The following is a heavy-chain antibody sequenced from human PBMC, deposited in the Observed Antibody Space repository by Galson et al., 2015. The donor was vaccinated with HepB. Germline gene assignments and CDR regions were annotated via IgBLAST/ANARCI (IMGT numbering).Heavy chain of an antibody. CDR2: ISYDGSNK. J-gene: IGHJ4*02. CDR3: ARGWGYNRPRYYFDY. Sequence: LRLSCAASGFTFSSYAMHWVRQAPGKGLEWVAVISYDGSNKYYADSVKGRFTISRDNSKNTLYLQMNSLRAEDTAVYYCARGWGYNRPRYYFDYWGQGTLVTVSS. D-gene: IGHD5-24*01. CDR1: GFTFSSYA. V-gene: IGHV3-30-3*01.